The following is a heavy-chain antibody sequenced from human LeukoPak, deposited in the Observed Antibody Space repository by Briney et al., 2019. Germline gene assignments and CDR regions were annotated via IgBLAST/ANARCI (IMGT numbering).Heavy chain of an antibody. CDR3: ARAEGWAPFDY. Sequence: GASVKVSCKASGYTFTGYYMHWVRQAPGQGLEWMGWINPNSGGTNYAQKFQGRVTITADESTSTAYMELSSLRSEDTAVYYCARAEGWAPFDYWGQGTLVTVSS. D-gene: IGHD3-16*01. J-gene: IGHJ4*02. CDR1: GYTFTGYY. CDR2: INPNSGGT. V-gene: IGHV1-2*02.